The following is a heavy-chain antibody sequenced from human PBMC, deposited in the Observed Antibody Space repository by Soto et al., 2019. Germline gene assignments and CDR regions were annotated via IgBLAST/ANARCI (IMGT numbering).Heavy chain of an antibody. J-gene: IGHJ1*01. CDR3: ARLPNKSPQN. V-gene: IGHV3-74*01. Sequence: EVQLVESGGGLVQPGGSLRLSCAASGFTFSSYWMHWVRQAPGKGLVWVSSISTDASSTSYADPVKGRFPISRDNAKNTLYLQMNSVRAEDTAVSYCARLPNKSPQNWGQGTLVIVSP. CDR2: ISTDASST. CDR1: GFTFSSYW.